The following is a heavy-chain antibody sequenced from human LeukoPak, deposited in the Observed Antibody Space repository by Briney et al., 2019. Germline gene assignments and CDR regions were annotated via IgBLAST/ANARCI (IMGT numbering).Heavy chain of an antibody. Sequence: GGSLTLSWAVSGFTFSRYRMNWGRQAPGKGVEWVSSISSGRRDIDYADSVKGRFNITRDNAKNSLYLQTNSLRADDTAVYYCVRSRHVTIASLRTYWGQGTLVTVSS. CDR1: GFTFSRYR. D-gene: IGHD5-24*01. J-gene: IGHJ4*02. CDR2: ISSGRRDI. CDR3: VRSRHVTIASLRTY. V-gene: IGHV3-21*01.